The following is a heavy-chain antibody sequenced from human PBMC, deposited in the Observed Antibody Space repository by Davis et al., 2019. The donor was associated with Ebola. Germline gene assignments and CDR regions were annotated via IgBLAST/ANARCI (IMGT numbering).Heavy chain of an antibody. D-gene: IGHD3-16*01. J-gene: IGHJ4*02. V-gene: IGHV3-53*05. Sequence: GESLKISCAAPGFTVSSNYINWVRQAPGKRLEWVSTIGGSGGATYYAESVRGRFTISRDNSKNTLHLQMNSLRTEDTALYYCVREIYDYVWLAYFHYWGQGTLVTVSS. CDR2: IGGSGGAT. CDR1: GFTVSSNY. CDR3: VREIYDYVWLAYFHY.